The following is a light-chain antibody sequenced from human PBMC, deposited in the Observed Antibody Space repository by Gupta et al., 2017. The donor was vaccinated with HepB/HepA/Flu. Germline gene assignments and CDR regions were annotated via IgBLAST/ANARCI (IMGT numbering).Light chain of an antibody. V-gene: IGLV1-51*02. J-gene: IGLJ2*01. CDR1: SSNIGNNY. CDR3: GTWDTSLRVVV. CDR2: ENN. Sequence: QSVLTQPPSVSAAPGQKVTISCSGSSSNIGNNYVSWYQQLPGTAPKLLIFENNKRPSGIPDRFSGSKSGTSATLGITGPQTGDEADYYCGTWDTSLRVVVFGGGTKLTVL.